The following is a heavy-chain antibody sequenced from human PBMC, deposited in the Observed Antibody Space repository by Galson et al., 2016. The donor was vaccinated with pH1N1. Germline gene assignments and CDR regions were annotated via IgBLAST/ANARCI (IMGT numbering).Heavy chain of an antibody. Sequence: WVRQATGQGLEWMGWMNPNNGNADYAPKFQGRVTLTRNASINTAYMELSSLTSEDTAVYYCARGPVYWYFDLWGRGTPVIVSS. CDR2: MNPNNGNA. CDR3: ARGPVYWYFDL. V-gene: IGHV1-8*01. J-gene: IGHJ2*01.